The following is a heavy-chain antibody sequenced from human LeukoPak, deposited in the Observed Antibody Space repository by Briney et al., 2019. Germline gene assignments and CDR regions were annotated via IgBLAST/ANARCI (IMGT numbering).Heavy chain of an antibody. Sequence: GESLKISCKGSGYSFTNYWIGWVRQMPGKGLEWMGIIYPADSDTRYSPSFQGQVTISVDKSISTAYLQWSSLKASDTAMYCARQGDGYINNYFDPWGQGTLVTVSS. CDR1: GYSFTNYW. V-gene: IGHV5-51*01. J-gene: IGHJ5*02. D-gene: IGHD5-24*01. CDR2: IYPADSDT. CDR3: ARQGDGYINNYFDP.